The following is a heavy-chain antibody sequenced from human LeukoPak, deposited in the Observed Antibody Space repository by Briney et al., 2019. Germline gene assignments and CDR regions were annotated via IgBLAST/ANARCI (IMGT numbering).Heavy chain of an antibody. CDR3: ARHRSYNWYSDL. Sequence: SETLSLPCTVSGGSISSDEYYWSWIRQHPGKGLEWIGYIHYSGSTYYNPSLKSRLARSVDTSKNQFSLKLSSVTAADTAVYYCARHRSYNWYSDLWGRGTLVTVSS. D-gene: IGHD3-10*01. CDR1: GGSISSDEYY. V-gene: IGHV4-31*03. J-gene: IGHJ2*01. CDR2: IHYSGST.